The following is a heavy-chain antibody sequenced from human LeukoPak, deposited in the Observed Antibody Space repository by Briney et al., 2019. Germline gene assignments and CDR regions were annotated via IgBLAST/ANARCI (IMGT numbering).Heavy chain of an antibody. D-gene: IGHD3-10*01. CDR2: ISYDGSNK. V-gene: IGHV3-30*18. J-gene: IGHJ6*02. CDR1: GFTFSSYG. CDR3: AKGEYYYGSGRFSGMDV. Sequence: GGSLRLSWAASGFTFSSYGMHWVRQAPGKGLEWVAVISYDGSNKYYADSVKGRFTISRDNSKNTLYLQMNSLRAEDTAVYYCAKGEYYYGSGRFSGMDVWGQGTTVTVSS.